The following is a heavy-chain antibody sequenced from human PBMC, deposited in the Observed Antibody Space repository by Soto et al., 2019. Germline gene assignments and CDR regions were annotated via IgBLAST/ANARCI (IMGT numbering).Heavy chain of an antibody. CDR1: GVTFSSYA. CDR3: AKFFVATAGSSGWPWSFHF. D-gene: IGHD6-25*01. Sequence: EVQLLESGGGLVQPGGSLRLSCAASGVTFSSYAMSWVRQAPGKGLEWVSAISGTGGTTYYADSVKGRFTISRDNSRNTLHLQMNSLRAEDTAIYYCAKFFVATAGSSGWPWSFHFWGQGTLVTVSS. V-gene: IGHV3-23*01. CDR2: ISGTGGTT. J-gene: IGHJ4*02.